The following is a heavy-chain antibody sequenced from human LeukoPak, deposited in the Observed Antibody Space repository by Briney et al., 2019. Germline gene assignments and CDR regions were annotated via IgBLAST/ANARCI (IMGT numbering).Heavy chain of an antibody. CDR1: GYSFTNYW. J-gene: IGHJ4*02. V-gene: IGHV5-51*01. CDR2: IYPGDSDT. Sequence: GESLKISCKGSGYSFTNYWIAWARQMPGKGLEWMGIIYPGDSDTRYSPSFQGQVTISADKSISTAYLQWSSLKASDTAMHYCARRSGSFQGDYNFDYWGQGTLVTVSS. D-gene: IGHD1-26*01. CDR3: ARRSGSFQGDYNFDY.